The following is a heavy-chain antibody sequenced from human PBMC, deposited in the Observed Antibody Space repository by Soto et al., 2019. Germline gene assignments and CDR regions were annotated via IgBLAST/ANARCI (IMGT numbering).Heavy chain of an antibody. V-gene: IGHV3-21*01. CDR1: GFTFSSYS. CDR3: ARITSGWLAPGDY. J-gene: IGHJ4*02. Sequence: EVQLVESGGGLVKPGGSLRLSCAASGFTFSSYSMNWVRQAPGKGLEWVSSITGSSSYIYYADSVRGRFTISRDNAKNSLYLQMNSLRVEDTAAYYCARITSGWLAPGDYWGQGTPVTVSS. CDR2: ITGSSSYI. D-gene: IGHD6-19*01.